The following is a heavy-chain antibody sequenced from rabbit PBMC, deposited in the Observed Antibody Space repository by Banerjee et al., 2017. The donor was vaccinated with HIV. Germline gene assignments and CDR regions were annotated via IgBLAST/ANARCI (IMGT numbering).Heavy chain of an antibody. CDR3: ARGTWDAGDGLNL. CDR2: INTSSGNS. J-gene: IGHJ4*01. V-gene: IGHV1S45*01. D-gene: IGHD4-2*01. CDR1: CFSFSNKYV. Sequence: QEQLEESGGDLVKPEGSLSLTCTASCFSFSNKYVICWVCQAPGKGLEWFGCINTSSGNSVYASWAIGRFTISKTSSTTVDLQMTSLTAADTATYFCARGTWDAGDGLNLWGPGTLVTVS.